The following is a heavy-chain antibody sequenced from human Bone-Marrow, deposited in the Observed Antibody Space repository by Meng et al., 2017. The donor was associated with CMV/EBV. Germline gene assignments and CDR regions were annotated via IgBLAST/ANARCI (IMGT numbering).Heavy chain of an antibody. CDR3: AREPRLELRGWTVDYYYGMDV. CDR1: GYTFTSYG. CDR2: ISAYNGNT. J-gene: IGHJ6*02. D-gene: IGHD1-7*01. Sequence: ASVKVSCKASGYTFTSYGISWVRQAPGQGLEWMGWISAYNGNTNYAQKLQGRVTMTTDTSTSTAYMELRSLRSDDTAVYYCAREPRLELRGWTVDYYYGMDVWGQGTTVTVSS. V-gene: IGHV1-18*01.